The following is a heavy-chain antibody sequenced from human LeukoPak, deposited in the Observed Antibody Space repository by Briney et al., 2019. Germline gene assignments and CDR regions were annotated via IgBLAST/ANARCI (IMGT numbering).Heavy chain of an antibody. V-gene: IGHV4-59*01. J-gene: IGHJ6*03. CDR1: GGSISSYY. Sequence: SETLSLTCTVSGGSISSYYWSWIRQPPGKGLEWIGYIYYSGSTNYNPSLKSRVTISVDTSKNQFSLKLSSVTAADTAVYYCARVEKDVVVPVPLRGYYYMDVWGKGTTVTVSS. CDR2: IYYSGST. CDR3: ARVEKDVVVPVPLRGYYYMDV. D-gene: IGHD2-2*01.